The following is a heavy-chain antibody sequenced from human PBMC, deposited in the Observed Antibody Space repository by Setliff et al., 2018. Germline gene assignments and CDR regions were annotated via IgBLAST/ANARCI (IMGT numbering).Heavy chain of an antibody. J-gene: IGHJ4*02. V-gene: IGHV7-4-1*02. Sequence: ASVKVSCKASGYTFTTYTMNWVRQAPGQGLEWMGWINTNTGNPTYAQGFTGRFVFSLDTSVSTAYLQINSLEAEDTAVYYCARGSEFYYGSGTIDSWGPGTLVTVSS. CDR2: INTNTGNP. D-gene: IGHD3-10*01. CDR3: ARGSEFYYGSGTIDS. CDR1: GYTFTTYT.